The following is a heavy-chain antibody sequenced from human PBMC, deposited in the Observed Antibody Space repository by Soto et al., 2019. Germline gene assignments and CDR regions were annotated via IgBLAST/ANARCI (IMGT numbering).Heavy chain of an antibody. D-gene: IGHD3-10*01. J-gene: IGHJ6*02. Sequence: QMQLVQSGPEVKKPGTSVKVSCKASGFTFTSSAVQWVRQARGQRLEWIGWIVVGSGNTNYAQKFQERVTITRDMSTSTAYMELSSLRSEDTAVYYCAADRGWNYDYYGMDVWGQGTTVTVSS. CDR2: IVVGSGNT. CDR3: AADRGWNYDYYGMDV. CDR1: GFTFTSSA. V-gene: IGHV1-58*01.